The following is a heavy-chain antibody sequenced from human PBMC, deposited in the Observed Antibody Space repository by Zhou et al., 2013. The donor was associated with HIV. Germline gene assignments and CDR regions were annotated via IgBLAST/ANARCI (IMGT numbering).Heavy chain of an antibody. Sequence: QVQLVQSGAEVKKPGASVKVSCKASGYTFTSHYMHWVRQAPGQGLEWVGLLNPGDGSTTYAQKFEGRITMTRDTTTRTVSLQLRSLRIDDTAVYYCVRVDSYVRPGPLAYWGQGTRLTVSS. D-gene: IGHD3-9*01. CDR3: VRVDSYVRPGPLAY. J-gene: IGHJ4*02. CDR2: LNPGDGST. CDR1: GYTFTSHY. V-gene: IGHV1-46*01.